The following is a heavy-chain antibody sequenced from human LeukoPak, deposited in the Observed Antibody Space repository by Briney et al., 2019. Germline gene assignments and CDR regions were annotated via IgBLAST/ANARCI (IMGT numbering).Heavy chain of an antibody. J-gene: IGHJ6*03. CDR1: GFTFSDLG. CDR3: AKDGGWYELYYMDV. CDR2: IRNDGSHK. Sequence: PGESLRLSCAASGFTFSDLGMHWVRQAPGKGLEWVTFIRNDGSHKYYTDSVKGRFTISRDNSKNTLFLQMNSLRPEDTAVYYCAKDGGWYELYYMDVWGTGTTVTVSS. D-gene: IGHD6-19*01. V-gene: IGHV3-30*02.